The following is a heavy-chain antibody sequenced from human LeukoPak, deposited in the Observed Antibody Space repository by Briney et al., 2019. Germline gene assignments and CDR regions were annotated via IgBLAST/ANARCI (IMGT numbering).Heavy chain of an antibody. V-gene: IGHV3-23*01. J-gene: IGHJ6*02. CDR1: GFTFSSYA. Sequence: GGSLRLSCAVSGFTFSSYAMSWVRQAPGKGLEWVSAISGSGGSTYYADSVKGRFTISRDNSKNTLYLQMNSLRAEDTAVYYCAKDYYDSSGYYEHYYYGMDVWGQGTTVTVPS. D-gene: IGHD3-22*01. CDR3: AKDYYDSSGYYEHYYYGMDV. CDR2: ISGSGGST.